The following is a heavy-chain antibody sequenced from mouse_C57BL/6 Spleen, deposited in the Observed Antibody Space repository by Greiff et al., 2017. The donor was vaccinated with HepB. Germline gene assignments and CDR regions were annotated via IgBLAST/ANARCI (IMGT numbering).Heavy chain of an antibody. D-gene: IGHD2-5*01. CDR3: ARQRVTTRYFDV. Sequence: EVKLVESGGGLVQPGGSLKLSCAASGFTFSDYYMYWVRQTPEKRLEWVAYISNGGGSTYYPDTVKGRFTISRDNAKNTLYLQMSRLKSEDTAMYYCARQRVTTRYFDVWGTGTTVTVSS. J-gene: IGHJ1*03. V-gene: IGHV5-12*01. CDR1: GFTFSDYY. CDR2: ISNGGGST.